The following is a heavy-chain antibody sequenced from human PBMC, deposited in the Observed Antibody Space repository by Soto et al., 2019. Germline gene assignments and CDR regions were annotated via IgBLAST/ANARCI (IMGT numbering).Heavy chain of an antibody. V-gene: IGHV4-59*11. CDR1: GDSINNHY. Sequence: PSETLSLTCTGSGDSINNHYWSWIRQPPGKRLEWIGYIYYTGSTTYNPSLESRVNMSVDTSKNQFSLDLSSVNAADTAVYYCAKYRRTAAEGYTLDYWGRGTLVTVSS. CDR2: IYYTGST. J-gene: IGHJ4*02. CDR3: AKYRRTAAEGYTLDY. D-gene: IGHD5-12*01.